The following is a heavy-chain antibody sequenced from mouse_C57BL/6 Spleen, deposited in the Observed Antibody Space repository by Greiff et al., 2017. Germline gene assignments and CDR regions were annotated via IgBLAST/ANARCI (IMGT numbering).Heavy chain of an antibody. V-gene: IGHV1-69*01. CDR3: ARDPIDD. Sequence: QVQLQQPGAELVMPGASVKLSCKASGYTFTSYWMHWVKQRPGQGLEWIGEIDPSDSYTNYNQKFKGKSTLTVDKSSSTAYMQLSSLTSEDTAVYCCARDPIDDWGQVTTLTVSS. J-gene: IGHJ2*01. CDR2: IDPSDSYT. CDR1: GYTFTSYW.